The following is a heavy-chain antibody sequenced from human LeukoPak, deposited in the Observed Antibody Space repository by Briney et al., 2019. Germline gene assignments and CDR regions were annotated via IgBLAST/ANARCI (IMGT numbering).Heavy chain of an antibody. CDR2: IGGSNGIT. CDR3: AKSYPLPFDY. D-gene: IGHD2-21*01. CDR1: RFTFNSYA. J-gene: IGHJ4*02. Sequence: GGSLRLSCAASRFTFNSYAMSWVRQAPGKGLEWVSVIGGSNGITFYVGSVKGRFTISRDNSKNTLYLQMNSLRAEDTAVYYCAKSYPLPFDYWGQGTLVTVSS. V-gene: IGHV3-23*01.